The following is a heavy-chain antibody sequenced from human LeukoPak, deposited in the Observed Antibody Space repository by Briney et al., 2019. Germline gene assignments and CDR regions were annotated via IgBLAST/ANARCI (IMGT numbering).Heavy chain of an antibody. CDR2: INPSGGST. Sequence: GASVKVSCKASGYTFTSYYMHWVRQAPGQGLEWMGIINPSGGSTSYAQKFQGRVTMTRDTSTSTVYMELSSLRSEDTAVYYCAGAGITGTWDLDIWGQGTMVTVSS. CDR3: AGAGITGTWDLDI. CDR1: GYTFTSYY. D-gene: IGHD1-7*01. V-gene: IGHV1-46*01. J-gene: IGHJ3*02.